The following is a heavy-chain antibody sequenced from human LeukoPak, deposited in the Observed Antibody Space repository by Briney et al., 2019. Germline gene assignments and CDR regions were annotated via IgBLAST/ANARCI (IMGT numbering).Heavy chain of an antibody. CDR2: ITSSSSDI. D-gene: IGHD6-19*01. CDR3: ARDSLAVAGTIGY. Sequence: GGSLRLSCAASGFTFSIYNMNWVRQAPGKGLEWVSSITSSSSDIYYADSVKGRFTISRDNAKNSLYLQMNSLRVEDTAVYYCARDSLAVAGTIGYWGQGTLVTVSS. J-gene: IGHJ4*02. V-gene: IGHV3-21*01. CDR1: GFTFSIYN.